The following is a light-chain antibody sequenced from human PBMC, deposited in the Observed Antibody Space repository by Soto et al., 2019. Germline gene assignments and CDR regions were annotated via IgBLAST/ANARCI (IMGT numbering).Light chain of an antibody. J-gene: IGKJ1*01. Sequence: DVQMTQSTSSLSASVGDRVTITCRASQSMSIYLNWCQQEPGKAPKLLIYAASTLQSGVPSRFSGSGSGTDFTLTISSLQPEDFATYYCQQSYSTPRTFAQGTKVDIK. CDR2: AAS. CDR1: QSMSIY. V-gene: IGKV1-39*01. CDR3: QQSYSTPRT.